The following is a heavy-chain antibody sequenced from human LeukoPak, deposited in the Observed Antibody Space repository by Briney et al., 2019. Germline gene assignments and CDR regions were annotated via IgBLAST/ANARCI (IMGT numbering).Heavy chain of an antibody. V-gene: IGHV3-33*01. D-gene: IGHD2/OR15-2a*01. CDR2: IWYNGSNT. CDR1: GYTFSIYG. J-gene: IGHJ4*02. Sequence: HSAGSLRLSCAASGYTFSIYGMNWVRQAPGEGLEWVAIIWYNGSNTYFAESVMGRFSISKDNFKNIVYLQMNSLKIEDTGIYYCARAGIVNALDYWGQGAQVTVSP. CDR3: ARAGIVNALDY.